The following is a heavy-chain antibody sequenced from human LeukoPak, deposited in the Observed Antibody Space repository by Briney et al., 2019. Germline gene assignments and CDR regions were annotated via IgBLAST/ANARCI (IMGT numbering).Heavy chain of an antibody. CDR1: GGSFSGYY. V-gene: IGHV4-34*01. J-gene: IGHJ6*03. Sequence: NPSETLSLTCAVYGGSFSGYYWSWIRQPPGKGLEWIGEINHSGSTNYNPSLKSRVTISVDTSKNQFSLKLSSVTAADTAVYYCARGPGVRYSLYYYYYMDVWGKGTTVTVSS. CDR3: ARGPGVRYSLYYYYYMDV. CDR2: INHSGST. D-gene: IGHD3-9*01.